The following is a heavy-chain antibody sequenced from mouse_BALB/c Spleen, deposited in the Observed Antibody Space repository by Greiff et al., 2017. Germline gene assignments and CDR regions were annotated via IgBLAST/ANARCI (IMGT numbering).Heavy chain of an antibody. J-gene: IGHJ2*01. CDR3: ARGDYYGSVDY. Sequence: QVHVKQSGPGLVQPSQSLSITCTVSGFSLTSYGVHWVRQSPGKGLEWLGVIWSGGSTDYNAAFISRLSISKDNSKSQVFFKMNSLQANDTAIYYCARGDYYGSVDYWGQGTTLTVSS. V-gene: IGHV2-2*02. CDR1: GFSLTSYG. D-gene: IGHD1-1*01. CDR2: IWSGGST.